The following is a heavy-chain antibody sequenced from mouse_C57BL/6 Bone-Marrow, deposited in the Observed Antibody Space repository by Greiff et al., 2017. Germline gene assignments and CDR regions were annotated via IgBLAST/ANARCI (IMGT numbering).Heavy chain of an antibody. CDR2: IRLKSDNYAT. Sequence: EVQRVESGGGLVQPGGSMKLSCVASGFTFSNYWMNWVRQSPEKGLEWVAQIRLKSDNYATHYAESVKGRFTISRDDSKSSVYLQMNNLRAEDTGIYYCTKDSSGPHYYAMDYWGQGTSVTVSS. V-gene: IGHV6-3*01. J-gene: IGHJ4*01. CDR3: TKDSSGPHYYAMDY. D-gene: IGHD3-2*02. CDR1: GFTFSNYW.